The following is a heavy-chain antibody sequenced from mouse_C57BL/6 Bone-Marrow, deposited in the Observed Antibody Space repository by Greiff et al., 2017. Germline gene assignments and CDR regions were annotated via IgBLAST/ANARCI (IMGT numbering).Heavy chain of an antibody. CDR1: GFNIKDDY. CDR2: IDPEIGDT. Sequence: EVQLQQSGAELVRPGASVTLSCTASGFNIKDDYIHWVKQGPEQGLEWIGWIDPEIGDTEYASKFQGQATITSDTSSNPAYLQLSSLTSEDTAVYYCSSFDGNYFDFWGQGTPLTVAS. CDR3: SSFDGNYFDF. V-gene: IGHV14-4*01. J-gene: IGHJ2*01. D-gene: IGHD2-3*01.